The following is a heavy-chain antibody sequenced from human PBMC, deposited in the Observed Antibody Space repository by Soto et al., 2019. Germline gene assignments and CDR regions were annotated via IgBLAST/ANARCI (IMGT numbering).Heavy chain of an antibody. V-gene: IGHV3-11*01. CDR1: GFTFSDYY. CDR3: ALAGYDSNYYAVTPLSAGHF. CDR2: ISSSGSII. Sequence: QVQLVVSGGGLVKPGGSLRISCAASGFTFSDYYISWIRQAPGKGLEWVSYISSSGSIIYYADSVKGRITISRDNAKNSLYLQMNSLRAEDTAVYYCALAGYDSNYYAVTPLSAGHFWGQGTLVTVSS. J-gene: IGHJ4*02. D-gene: IGHD4-4*01.